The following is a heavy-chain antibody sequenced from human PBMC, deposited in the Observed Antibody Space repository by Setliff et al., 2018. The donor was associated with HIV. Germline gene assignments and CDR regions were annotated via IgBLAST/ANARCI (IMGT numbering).Heavy chain of an antibody. CDR3: ASRGVLTPSDAFDI. Sequence: ASVKVSCVASGFSFSDYSMNWVRRAPGKGLEWLASISHSSSKIFYADSVRGRFYISRDNAENSLFLEMTSLRVDDTAVYSCASRGVLTPSDAFDIWGRGTMVTVSS. CDR1: GFSFSDYS. J-gene: IGHJ3*02. V-gene: IGHV3-21*06. CDR2: ISHSSSKI. D-gene: IGHD2-21*02.